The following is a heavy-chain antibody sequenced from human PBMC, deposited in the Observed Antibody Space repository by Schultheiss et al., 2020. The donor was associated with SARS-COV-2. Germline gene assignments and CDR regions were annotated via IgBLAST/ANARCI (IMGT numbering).Heavy chain of an antibody. J-gene: IGHJ6*03. CDR1: GGSFSGYY. CDR2: IYYSGST. D-gene: IGHD3-3*01. CDR3: ARVSANFGYYYYMDV. V-gene: IGHV4-59*08. Sequence: SETLSLTCAVYGGSFSGYYWSWIRQPPGKGLEWIGYIYYSGSTNYNPSLKSRVTISVDTSKKQFSLKLSSVTAADTAVYYCARVSANFGYYYYMDVWGKGTTVTVSS.